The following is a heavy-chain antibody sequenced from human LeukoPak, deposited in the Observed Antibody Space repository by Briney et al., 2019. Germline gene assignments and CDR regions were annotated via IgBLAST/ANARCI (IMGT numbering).Heavy chain of an antibody. CDR1: GGSISGYF. CDR3: AREPTSGREPTSGRPLDY. J-gene: IGHJ4*02. V-gene: IGHV4-4*07. Sequence: SETLSLTCTVSGGSISGYFWSWIRQPAGKGLEWIGRIYSSGSNNYNPSLKSRVTMTLDTSKNHLSLNLSSVTAADTAVYYCAREPTSGREPTSGRPLDYWGQGTLVTVSS. D-gene: IGHD5-12*01. CDR2: IYSSGSN.